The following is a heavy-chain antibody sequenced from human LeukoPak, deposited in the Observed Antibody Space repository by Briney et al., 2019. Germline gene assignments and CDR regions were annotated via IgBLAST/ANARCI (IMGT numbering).Heavy chain of an antibody. J-gene: IGHJ4*02. CDR1: GYTFTSYY. Sequence: GASVQVSCKASGYTFTSYYMHWVRQAPGQGLEWMGIINPSGGSTSYAQKFQGRVTMTRDTSTSTVYMELSSLRSEDTAVYYCARDLSPQSESYYYDSSGYYPDYWGQGTLVTVSS. V-gene: IGHV1-46*01. CDR3: ARDLSPQSESYYYDSSGYYPDY. D-gene: IGHD3-22*01. CDR2: INPSGGST.